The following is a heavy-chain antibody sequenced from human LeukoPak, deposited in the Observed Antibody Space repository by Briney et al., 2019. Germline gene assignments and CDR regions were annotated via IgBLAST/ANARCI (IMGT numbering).Heavy chain of an antibody. Sequence: PSQTLSLTCTVSGGSISSGGYYWSWLRQHPGKGLEWIGYIYYSGSTYYNPSLKSRVTISVDTSKNQFSLKLSSVTAADTAVYYCARVEPRPYYYDSSGSNDAFDIWGQGTMVTVSS. D-gene: IGHD3-22*01. CDR3: ARVEPRPYYYDSSGSNDAFDI. CDR1: GGSISSGGYY. V-gene: IGHV4-31*03. CDR2: IYYSGST. J-gene: IGHJ3*02.